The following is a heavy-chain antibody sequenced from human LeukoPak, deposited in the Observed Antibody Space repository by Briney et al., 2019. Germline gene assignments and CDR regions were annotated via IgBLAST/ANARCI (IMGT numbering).Heavy chain of an antibody. J-gene: IGHJ4*02. V-gene: IGHV4-59*01. CDR1: GGSISSYF. CDR3: ARGQRRLQDY. CDR2: IYYSGST. Sequence: PSETLSLTCTVSGGSISSYFWTWIRQPPGKGLEWIGYIYYSGSTNYNPSLKSRVTISLDTPKSQISLQLSSVTAADTAVYYCARGQRRLQDYWGQGTLVTVSS.